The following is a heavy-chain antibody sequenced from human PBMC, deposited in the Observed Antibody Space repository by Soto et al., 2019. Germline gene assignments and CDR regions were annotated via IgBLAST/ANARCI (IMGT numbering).Heavy chain of an antibody. V-gene: IGHV3-23*01. Sequence: GGSLRLSCAASGFTFSSYAMSWVRQAPGKGLEWVSAISGSGGSTYYADSVKGRFTISRDNSKNTLYLQMNSLRAEDTAVYYCAKVSPPSITFFGVGRRYYYGMDVWGQGTTVTVSS. CDR2: ISGSGGST. CDR3: AKVSPPSITFFGVGRRYYYGMDV. D-gene: IGHD3-3*01. CDR1: GFTFSSYA. J-gene: IGHJ6*02.